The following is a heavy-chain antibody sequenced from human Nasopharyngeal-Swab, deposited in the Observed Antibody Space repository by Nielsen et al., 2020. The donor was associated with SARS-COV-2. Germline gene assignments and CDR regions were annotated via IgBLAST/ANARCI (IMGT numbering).Heavy chain of an antibody. D-gene: IGHD3-10*01. V-gene: IGHV4-34*01. CDR2: INHSGST. J-gene: IGHJ6*03. CDR3: ARYGAGGSRITMVRGYMDV. Sequence: SEPLSLTCAVYGGSFSGYYWSWIRKPPGKGREWFGEINHSGSTNYNPSLKRQVTISADTSKNQFSLKQSSVTAADTAVYYCARYGAGGSRITMVRGYMDVWGKGTTVTVSS. CDR1: GGSFSGYY.